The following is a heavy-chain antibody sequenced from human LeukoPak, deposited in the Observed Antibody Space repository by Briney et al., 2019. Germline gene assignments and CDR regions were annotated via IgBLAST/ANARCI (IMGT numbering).Heavy chain of an antibody. J-gene: IGHJ4*02. D-gene: IGHD3-10*01. V-gene: IGHV4-38-2*02. CDR3: ARLVYGSGSAIDY. CDR2: IYHSGST. Sequence: SETLSLTCTVSGYSISSGYYWGWIRQPPGKGLEWIGSIYHSGSTYYNPSLKSRVTISVDTSKNQFSLKLSSVTAADTAVYYCARLVYGSGSAIDYWGQGTLVTVSS. CDR1: GYSISSGYY.